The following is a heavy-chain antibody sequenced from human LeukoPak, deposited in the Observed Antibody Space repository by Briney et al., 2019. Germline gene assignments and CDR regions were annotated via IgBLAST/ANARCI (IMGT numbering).Heavy chain of an antibody. Sequence: PGASVTVSCRASGGTFSSYAISWVRQAPGQGLEWMGGIIPIFGTANYAQKFQGRVTITTDESTSTAYMELSSLRSEDTAVYYCARVIWFGGTRSYNWFDPWGQGTLVTVAS. CDR3: ARVIWFGGTRSYNWFDP. J-gene: IGHJ5*02. D-gene: IGHD3-10*01. CDR1: GGTFSSYA. V-gene: IGHV1-69*05. CDR2: IIPIFGTA.